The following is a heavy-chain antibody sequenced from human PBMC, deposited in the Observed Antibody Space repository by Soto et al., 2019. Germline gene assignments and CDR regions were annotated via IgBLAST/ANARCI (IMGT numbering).Heavy chain of an antibody. CDR1: GGSISSYY. Sequence: SETLSLTCTVSGGSISSYYWSWIRQPPGKGLEWIGYIYYSGSTNYNPSLKSRVTISVDTSKNQFSLKLSSVTAADTAVYYCARVVVPAGGYYYYYYMDVWGKGTTVTVSS. CDR3: ARVVVPAGGYYYYYYMDV. J-gene: IGHJ6*03. V-gene: IGHV4-59*01. D-gene: IGHD2-2*01. CDR2: IYYSGST.